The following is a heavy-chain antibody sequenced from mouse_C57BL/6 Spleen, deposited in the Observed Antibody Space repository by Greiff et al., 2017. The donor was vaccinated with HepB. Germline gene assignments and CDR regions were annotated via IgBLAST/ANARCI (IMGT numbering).Heavy chain of an antibody. CDR1: GYTFTSYW. CDR2: IYPGSGST. J-gene: IGHJ4*01. CDR3: ARWPLYDCYSPGYAMDY. Sequence: QVQLQQPGAELVKPGASVKMSCKASGYTFTSYWITWVKQRPGQGLEWIGDIYPGSGSTNYNEKFKSKATLTVDTSSSTAYMQLSSLTSEDSAVYYCARWPLYDCYSPGYAMDYWGQGTSVTVSS. V-gene: IGHV1-55*01. D-gene: IGHD2-3*01.